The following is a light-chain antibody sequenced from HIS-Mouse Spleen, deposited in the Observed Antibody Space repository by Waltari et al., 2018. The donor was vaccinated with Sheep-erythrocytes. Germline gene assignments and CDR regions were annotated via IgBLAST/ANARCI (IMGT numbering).Light chain of an antibody. Sequence: QSALTQPRSLSGSPGQSVTLSCTGTSSAVGGYNYVSWYQQHPGKAPKLMIYDVSKRPSGVPDRFSGSKSGNTASLTISGLQAEDEADYYCCSYAGSYNHVFATGTKVTVL. V-gene: IGLV2-11*01. CDR3: CSYAGSYNHV. CDR1: SSAVGGYNY. CDR2: DVS. J-gene: IGLJ1*01.